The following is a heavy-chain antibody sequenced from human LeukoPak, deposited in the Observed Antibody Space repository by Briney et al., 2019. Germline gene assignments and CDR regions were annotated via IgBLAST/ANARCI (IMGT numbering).Heavy chain of an antibody. CDR1: GVSMSSDSSY. J-gene: IGHJ3*02. D-gene: IGHD3-22*01. V-gene: IGHV4-61*02. CDR2: IYSNGDT. CDR3: ARKTYDSSGPTPHPDVFDI. Sequence: PSETLSLTCIVGGVSMSSDSSYWSWIRQPAGKGLEWIGRIYSNGDTNYSPSLKSRATISVDTSKNQFSLKLNSVTAADTAVYSCARKTYDSSGPTPHPDVFDIWGQGTMVTVSS.